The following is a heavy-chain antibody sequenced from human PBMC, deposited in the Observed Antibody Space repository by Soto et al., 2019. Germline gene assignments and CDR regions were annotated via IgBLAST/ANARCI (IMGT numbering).Heavy chain of an antibody. V-gene: IGHV4-38-2*01. Sequence: SETLSLTCAVSGYSISSGYYWGWIRQPPGKGLEWIGSIYHSGSTYYNPSLKSRVTISVDTSKNQFSLKLSSVTAADTAVYYCVRXIDDILTGPNYYYGMDVWGQGTTVTVSS. CDR2: IYHSGST. CDR1: GYSISSGYY. D-gene: IGHD3-9*01. J-gene: IGHJ6*02. CDR3: VRXIDDILTGPNYYYGMDV.